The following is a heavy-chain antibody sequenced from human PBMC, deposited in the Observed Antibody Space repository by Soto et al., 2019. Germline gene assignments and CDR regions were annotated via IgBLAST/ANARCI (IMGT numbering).Heavy chain of an antibody. CDR2: ISYDGSNK. V-gene: IGHV3-30*04. J-gene: IGHJ5*02. CDR1: GFTFSSYA. CDR3: ARDSRITIFGVAPPYGFGP. Sequence: GESLKISCAASGFTFSSYAMHWVRQAPGKGLEWVAVISYDGSNKYYADSVKGRFTISRDNSKNTLYLQINSLRAEDTAVYYCARDSRITIFGVAPPYGFGPWGQGTLVTVSS. D-gene: IGHD3-3*01.